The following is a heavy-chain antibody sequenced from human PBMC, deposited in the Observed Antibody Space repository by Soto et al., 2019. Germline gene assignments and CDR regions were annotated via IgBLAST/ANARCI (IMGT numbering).Heavy chain of an antibody. CDR3: STGSPFSGSGFDY. D-gene: IGHD1-26*01. J-gene: IGHJ4*02. CDR2: IKSKSAGETT. CDR1: GFSFRTTW. V-gene: IGHV3-15*05. Sequence: EVQLVESGGGLVKPGGSLRLSCAASGFSFRTTWMAWVRQAPGKGLEWVGRIKSKSAGETTDYADPVKGRFTISRDDSKDTLYLHMDSLETGDPAVYYCSTGSPFSGSGFDYWGQGTLVTVSS.